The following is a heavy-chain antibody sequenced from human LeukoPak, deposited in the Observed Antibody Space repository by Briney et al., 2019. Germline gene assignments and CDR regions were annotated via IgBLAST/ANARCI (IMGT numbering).Heavy chain of an antibody. Sequence: GESLKISCKGSGYIFTNYWIGWVRQKPGKGLEWMGIIYPGDSDTTYSPSFQGQVTISADKSITTAYLQWSGLKASDTAVYYCARGQRSDYDSSGYYSSWFDPWGQGTLVTVSS. CDR3: ARGQRSDYDSSGYYSSWFDP. CDR2: IYPGDSDT. V-gene: IGHV5-51*01. D-gene: IGHD3-22*01. CDR1: GYIFTNYW. J-gene: IGHJ5*02.